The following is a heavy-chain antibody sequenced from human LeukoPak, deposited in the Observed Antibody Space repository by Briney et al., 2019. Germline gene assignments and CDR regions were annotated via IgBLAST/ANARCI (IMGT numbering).Heavy chain of an antibody. CDR2: ISSSSSYI. V-gene: IGHV3-21*01. D-gene: IGHD1-1*01. CDR3: ASPPTTNEGYFQH. J-gene: IGHJ1*01. Sequence: SSISSSSSYIYYADSVKGRFTISRDNSRNTLYLQMNSLRAEDTAVYYCASPPTTNEGYFQHWGQGTLVTVSS.